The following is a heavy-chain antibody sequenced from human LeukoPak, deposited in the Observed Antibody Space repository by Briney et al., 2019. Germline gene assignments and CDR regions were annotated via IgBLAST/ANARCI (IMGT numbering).Heavy chain of an antibody. V-gene: IGHV4-4*09. D-gene: IGHD3-3*01. Sequence: SETLSLTCTVSGGSISSYYWSWIRQPPGKGLEWIGYIYTSGSTNYNPSLKSRATISVDTSKNQFSLKLSSVIAADTAVYYCARLDYYDFWSGYYTIDYWGQGTLVTVSS. CDR1: GGSISSYY. J-gene: IGHJ4*02. CDR3: ARLDYYDFWSGYYTIDY. CDR2: IYTSGST.